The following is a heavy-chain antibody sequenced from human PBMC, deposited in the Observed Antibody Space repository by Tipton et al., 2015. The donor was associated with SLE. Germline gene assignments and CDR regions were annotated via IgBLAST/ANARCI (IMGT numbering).Heavy chain of an antibody. V-gene: IGHV1-18*01. Sequence: QSGPEVKKPGATVKVSCKASGYTFTDYAISWVRQARGQGLEWMAWISTYNGDTTYAQKLQGRVTIITDTSTSTASMELSSLRSDDTAVYFCARGAYGGNSGYDYLGQGTWVIVST. J-gene: IGHJ4*02. D-gene: IGHD4-23*01. CDR2: ISTYNGDT. CDR3: ARGAYGGNSGYDY. CDR1: GYTFTDYA.